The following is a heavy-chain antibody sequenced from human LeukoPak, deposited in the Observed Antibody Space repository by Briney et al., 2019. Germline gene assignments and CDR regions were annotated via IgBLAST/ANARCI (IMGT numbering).Heavy chain of an antibody. CDR1: GFTFSSYA. V-gene: IGHV3-23*01. CDR2: ISGSGGST. Sequence: GGSLRLSCAASGFTFSSYAMSWVRQAPGKGLEWVSAISGSGGSTYYADSVKGRFTISRDNFKNTLYLQMNSLRADDTAVYYCAKVAGSGWYSDYWGQGNLVTVSS. J-gene: IGHJ4*02. CDR3: AKVAGSGWYSDY. D-gene: IGHD6-19*01.